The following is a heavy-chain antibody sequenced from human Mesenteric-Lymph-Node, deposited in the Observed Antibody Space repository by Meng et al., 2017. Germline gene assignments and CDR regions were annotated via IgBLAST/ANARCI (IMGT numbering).Heavy chain of an antibody. CDR2: ISWNSGSI. J-gene: IGHJ4*02. CDR3: TANLYFGSR. CDR1: GFNFDGYG. Sequence: GGSLRLSCVASGFNFDGYGMHWVRQVPGKGLEWVSGISWNSGSIGYADSLKGRFTISRDNAKNTLYLQMNSLRAEDTAVYYCTANLYFGSRWGQGTLVTVSS. D-gene: IGHD3-10*01. V-gene: IGHV3-9*01.